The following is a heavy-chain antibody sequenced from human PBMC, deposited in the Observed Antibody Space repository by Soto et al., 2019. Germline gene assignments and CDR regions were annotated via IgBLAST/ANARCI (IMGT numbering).Heavy chain of an antibody. D-gene: IGHD4-17*01. CDR2: IWYDGGNK. Sequence: QVQLVESGGGVVQPGRSLRLSCAASGFTFSSYGMHWVRQAPGKGLEWVAVIWYDGGNKYYADSVKGRFTISRDNSKNTLYLQMNSLRAEDTAVYYCAREQAGYGGNLGYYGMDVWGQGTTVTVSS. J-gene: IGHJ6*02. CDR3: AREQAGYGGNLGYYGMDV. V-gene: IGHV3-33*01. CDR1: GFTFSSYG.